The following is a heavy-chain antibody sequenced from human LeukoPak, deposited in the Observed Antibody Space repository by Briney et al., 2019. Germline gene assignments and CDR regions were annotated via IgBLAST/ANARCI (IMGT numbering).Heavy chain of an antibody. CDR3: AKDGIAAAATPTTFDY. CDR2: IYTSGST. CDR1: GGSITIYY. Sequence: SETLSLTCTVSGGSITIYYWSWIRQPAGKGLEWIGRIYTSGSTNYNPSLKSRVTMSVDTSKNQFSLKLGSVTAADTAVYYCAKDGIAAAATPTTFDYWGQGTLVTVSS. V-gene: IGHV4-4*07. D-gene: IGHD6-13*01. J-gene: IGHJ4*02.